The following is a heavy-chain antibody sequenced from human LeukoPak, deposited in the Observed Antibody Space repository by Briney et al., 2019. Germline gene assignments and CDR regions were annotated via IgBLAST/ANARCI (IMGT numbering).Heavy chain of an antibody. CDR3: ARGYSYGYRYFDY. D-gene: IGHD5-18*01. CDR2: IYYSGST. Sequence: SETLSLTCAVYGGSFSGYYWSWIRQPPGKGLEWIGYIYYSGSTNYNPSLKSRVTISVDTSKNQFSLKLSSVTAADTAVYYCARGYSYGYRYFDYWGQGTLVTVSS. CDR1: GGSFSGYY. V-gene: IGHV4-59*08. J-gene: IGHJ4*02.